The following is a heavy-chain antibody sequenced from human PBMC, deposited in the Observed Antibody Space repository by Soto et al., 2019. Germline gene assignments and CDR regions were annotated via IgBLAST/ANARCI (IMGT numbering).Heavy chain of an antibody. CDR1: GFSFSDHS. J-gene: IGHJ4*02. CDR3: ARLPKGSLVTA. D-gene: IGHD2-21*02. V-gene: IGHV3-48*02. CDR2: ISSSSDNI. Sequence: LRLSCVGSGFSFSDHSMNWVRRAPGKGLQWVSYISSSSDNIHYAGSVKGRFTVSRDNAKNTLFLRMNSLRDDDTAMYYCARLPKGSLVTAWGQGTLVTVSS.